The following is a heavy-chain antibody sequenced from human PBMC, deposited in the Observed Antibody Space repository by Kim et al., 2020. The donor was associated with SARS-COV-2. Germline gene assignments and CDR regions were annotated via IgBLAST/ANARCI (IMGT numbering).Heavy chain of an antibody. CDR3: ARSEGRASWRHFDY. D-gene: IGHD2-2*01. CDR2: IYYGGTT. V-gene: IGHV4-59*01. CDR1: GDSISYYY. Sequence: SETLSLTCSVSGDSISYYYCSWIRQRPGKGLEWIGYIYYGGTTNYNPSLRSRVSISVDTSKNEFSLELTSVTAADTAIYYCARSEGRASWRHFDYWGQGT. J-gene: IGHJ4*02.